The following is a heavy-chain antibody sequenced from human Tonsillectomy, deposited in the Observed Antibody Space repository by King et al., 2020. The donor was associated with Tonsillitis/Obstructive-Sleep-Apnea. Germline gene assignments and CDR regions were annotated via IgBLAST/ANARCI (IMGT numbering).Heavy chain of an antibody. CDR2: ISAYNGDT. CDR3: ARDSMSHYFDSSAYYTFAY. J-gene: IGHJ4*02. Sequence: QVQLVESGAEVKKPGASVKVSCTASGYSFSSYGISWVRQAPGQGLEWMGWISAYNGDTNYAQKLQGRVTMTTDTSTSTAYMELRSLRSDDTAVYYCARDSMSHYFDSSAYYTFAYWGQGTLVTVSS. CDR1: GYSFSSYG. D-gene: IGHD3-22*01. V-gene: IGHV1-18*01.